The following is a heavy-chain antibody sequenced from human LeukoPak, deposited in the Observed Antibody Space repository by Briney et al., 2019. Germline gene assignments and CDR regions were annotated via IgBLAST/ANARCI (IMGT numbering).Heavy chain of an antibody. CDR2: IYYSGST. Sequence: SETLSLTCTVSGGSISSSSYYWGWIRQPPGKGLEWIGSIYYSGSTYYNPSLKSRVTISVDTSKNQFSLKLSSVTAADTAVYYCAREQVVRGVPCGMDVWGQGTTVTVSS. CDR1: GGSISSSSYY. D-gene: IGHD3-10*01. V-gene: IGHV4-39*07. CDR3: AREQVVRGVPCGMDV. J-gene: IGHJ6*02.